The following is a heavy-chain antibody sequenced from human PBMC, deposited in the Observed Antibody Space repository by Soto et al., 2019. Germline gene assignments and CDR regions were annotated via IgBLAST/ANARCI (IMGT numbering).Heavy chain of an antibody. CDR1: GGSISSYY. CDR2: IYYSGST. J-gene: IGHJ4*02. V-gene: IGHV4-59*01. Sequence: TLSLTCNVSGGSISSYYWSWIRQPPGKGLEWIGYIYYSGSTNYNPSLKSRVTISVDTSKNQFSLKLSSVTAADTAVYYCARRTHVSSGWYYFDYWGQGTLVTVSS. D-gene: IGHD6-19*01. CDR3: ARRTHVSSGWYYFDY.